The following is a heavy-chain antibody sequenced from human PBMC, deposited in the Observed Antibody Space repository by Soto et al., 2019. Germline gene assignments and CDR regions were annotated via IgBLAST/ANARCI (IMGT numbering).Heavy chain of an antibody. V-gene: IGHV1-69*13. Sequence: SVKVSCKASGGTFSSYAISWVRQAPGQGLEWMGGIIPIFGTANYAQKFQGRVTITADESTSTAYMELSSLRSEDTAVYYCARERLRERQLWSPGSHWGQGTLVTVSS. J-gene: IGHJ4*02. CDR1: GGTFSSYA. CDR2: IIPIFGTA. D-gene: IGHD5-18*01. CDR3: ARERLRERQLWSPGSH.